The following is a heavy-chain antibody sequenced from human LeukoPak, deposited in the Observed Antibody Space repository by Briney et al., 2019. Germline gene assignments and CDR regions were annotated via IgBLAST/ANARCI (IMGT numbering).Heavy chain of an antibody. J-gene: IGHJ4*02. D-gene: IGHD3-22*01. CDR3: ARTMSSGYLTFDY. CDR1: EFTFSSYS. CDR2: ITNSGNSK. V-gene: IGHV3-48*01. Sequence: GGSLRLSCAASEFTFSSYSMNWVRQAPGKGLEWVSYITNSGNSKSYADSVKGRFTISRDNTKNSLYLQMNGLRAEDTAVYYCARTMSSGYLTFDYWGQGILVTVSS.